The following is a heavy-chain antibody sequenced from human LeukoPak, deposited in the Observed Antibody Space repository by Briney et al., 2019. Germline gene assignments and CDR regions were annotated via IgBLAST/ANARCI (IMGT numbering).Heavy chain of an antibody. CDR3: ARGWSFDC. D-gene: IGHD6-19*01. V-gene: IGHV6-1*01. CDR1: GHSVSSNSDA. CDR2: TYYRSKWYN. J-gene: IGHJ4*02. Sequence: SQTLSLTCAISGHSVSSNSDAGNWIRQSPSTGLEWLGRTYYRSKWYNDYAASVKSRITFNPDTSNNQFSLQFISVTPEDTAVYYCARGWSFDCWGQGTLVTVSS.